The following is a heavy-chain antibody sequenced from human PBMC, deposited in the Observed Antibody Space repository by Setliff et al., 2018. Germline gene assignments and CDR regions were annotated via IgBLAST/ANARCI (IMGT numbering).Heavy chain of an antibody. V-gene: IGHV3-15*01. CDR2: IKSKAYGGTA. CDR1: GFGFSDAW. CDR3: STGSDGW. J-gene: IGHJ4*02. Sequence: PGGSLRLSCVGSGFGFSDAWMTWVRQAPGKGLEWVGHIKSKAYGGTADYATAVKGRFSISRDDSKDTVFLQMNILKTEDTGTYYCSTGSDGWWGQGTLVTVSS. D-gene: IGHD2-15*01.